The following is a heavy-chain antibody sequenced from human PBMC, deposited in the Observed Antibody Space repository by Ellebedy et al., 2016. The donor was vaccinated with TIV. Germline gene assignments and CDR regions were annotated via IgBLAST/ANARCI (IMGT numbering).Heavy chain of an antibody. Sequence: GGSLRLSCAASGFTFSNYLMSWVRQAPGQGLEWVANITQDGSEKYYVDSVKGRFSISRDNAKNSLYVQMNSLRDEDTAVYYCARDQWLGRAYYFDSWGQGTLVTVSS. V-gene: IGHV3-7*01. CDR3: ARDQWLGRAYYFDS. CDR1: GFTFSNYL. D-gene: IGHD6-19*01. CDR2: ITQDGSEK. J-gene: IGHJ4*02.